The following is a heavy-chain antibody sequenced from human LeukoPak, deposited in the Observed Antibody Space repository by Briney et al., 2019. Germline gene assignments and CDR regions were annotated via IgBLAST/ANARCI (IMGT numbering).Heavy chain of an antibody. CDR1: GFTFSSYG. J-gene: IGHJ4*02. V-gene: IGHV3-33*01. CDR3: ARERVTSSGENFDY. Sequence: GGSLRLSCAASGFTFSSYGMHGVRQAPGKGLEGVAVIWYDGSNKYYADSVKGRFTISRDNSKNTLYLQMNSLRAEDTAVYYCARERVTSSGENFDYWGQGTLVTVSS. CDR2: IWYDGSNK. D-gene: IGHD6-19*01.